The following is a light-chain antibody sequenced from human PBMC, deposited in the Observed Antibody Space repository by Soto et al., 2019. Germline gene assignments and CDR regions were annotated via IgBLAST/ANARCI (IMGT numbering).Light chain of an antibody. CDR2: EVS. CDR1: SSDVGNYKY. Sequence: QSALTQPASVSGSPGQSINLSCTGTSSDVGNYKYVSWYQQHPGKAPKLMIYEVSNRPSGVSNRFSGSKSGNTASLTISGLQAEDENDYYCFSYTSSGTYVFGTGTKLTVL. V-gene: IGLV2-14*01. J-gene: IGLJ1*01. CDR3: FSYTSSGTYV.